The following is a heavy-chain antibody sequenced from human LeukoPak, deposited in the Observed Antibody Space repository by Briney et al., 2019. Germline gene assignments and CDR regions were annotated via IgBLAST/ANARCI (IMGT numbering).Heavy chain of an antibody. V-gene: IGHV3-23*01. D-gene: IGHD1-7*01. Sequence: PGGSLRLSCAASGFTFSSYAMGWVRQAPGKGLEWVSAISGSGGSTYYADSVKGRFTISRDNSKNTLYLQMNSLRAEDTAVYYCAKDQELPYYYYGMDVWGQGTTVTVSS. J-gene: IGHJ6*02. CDR2: ISGSGGST. CDR1: GFTFSSYA. CDR3: AKDQELPYYYYGMDV.